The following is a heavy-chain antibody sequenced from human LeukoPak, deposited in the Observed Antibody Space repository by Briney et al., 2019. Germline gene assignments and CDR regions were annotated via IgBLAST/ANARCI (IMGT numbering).Heavy chain of an antibody. CDR1: GYTFTSYG. J-gene: IGHJ4*02. CDR3: ALPPRGDSSGRPYFDY. V-gene: IGHV1-18*01. Sequence: ASVKVSCKASGYTFTSYGISWVRQAPGQGLEWMGWISAYNGNTNYAQKLQGRVTMTTGTSTSTAYMELRSLRSDDTAVYYCALPPRGDSSGRPYFDYWGQGTLVTVSS. CDR2: ISAYNGNT. D-gene: IGHD3-22*01.